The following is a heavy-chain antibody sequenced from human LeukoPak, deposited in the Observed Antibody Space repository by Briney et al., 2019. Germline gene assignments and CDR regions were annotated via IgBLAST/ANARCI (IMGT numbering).Heavy chain of an antibody. CDR2: ITGPSSSSKI. Sequence: GGSLRLSCEASGFTFSRDGMNWVRQAPGKGLEWIAHITGPSSSSKIYYADSVMGRFTISRDNVKGALYLQMSSLRVEDTAVYYCARVNSVNLSDYWGQGTLVTVSS. CDR1: GFTFSRDG. CDR3: ARVNSVNLSDY. J-gene: IGHJ4*02. V-gene: IGHV3-48*01. D-gene: IGHD5/OR15-5a*01.